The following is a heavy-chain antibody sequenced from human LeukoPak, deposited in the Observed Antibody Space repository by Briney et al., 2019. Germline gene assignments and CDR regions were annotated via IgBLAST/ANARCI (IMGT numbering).Heavy chain of an antibody. Sequence: ASVKVSCKTSGYTFTGYYIHWVRQAPGQGLEWMGWINPDGGGTNYAQRFQGRVTMARDTPISTAYMELSRLTSDDTAVYYCAWGLGIPFFDYWGQGTLVTVSS. D-gene: IGHD7-27*01. J-gene: IGHJ4*02. CDR2: INPDGGGT. CDR3: AWGLGIPFFDY. CDR1: GYTFTGYY. V-gene: IGHV1-2*02.